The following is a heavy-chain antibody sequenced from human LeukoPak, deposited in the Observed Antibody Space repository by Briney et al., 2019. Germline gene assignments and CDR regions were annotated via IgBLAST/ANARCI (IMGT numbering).Heavy chain of an antibody. Sequence: VASVKVSCKTSGYTFTSYALHWVRQAPGQRLQWMGWINAVNGNTKYSQKFRGRVTITKDTSASTAYMELSSLRSEDTAVYFCARPLAVAGFDYWGQGTLVTVSS. CDR1: GYTFTSYA. J-gene: IGHJ4*02. D-gene: IGHD6-19*01. CDR3: ARPLAVAGFDY. V-gene: IGHV1-3*01. CDR2: INAVNGNT.